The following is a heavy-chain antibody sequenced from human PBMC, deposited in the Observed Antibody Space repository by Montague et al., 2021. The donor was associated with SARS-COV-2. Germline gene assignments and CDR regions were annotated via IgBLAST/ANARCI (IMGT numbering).Heavy chain of an antibody. CDR1: GGSISNYY. CDR2: IYYSGST. Sequence: SETLSLTCTVSGGSISNYYWSWIRQPPGKGLEWIGYIYYSGSTNYNPSLKSRATISVDTSKNQFSLKLSSVTAADTAVYYCARLEAGDCSGGSCYSSWFDPWGQGTLVTVSS. CDR3: ARLEAGDCSGGSCYSSWFDP. D-gene: IGHD2-15*01. J-gene: IGHJ5*02. V-gene: IGHV4-59*08.